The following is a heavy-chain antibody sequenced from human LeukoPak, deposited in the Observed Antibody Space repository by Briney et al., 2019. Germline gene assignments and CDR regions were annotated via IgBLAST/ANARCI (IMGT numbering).Heavy chain of an antibody. V-gene: IGHV4-39*01. CDR2: IYYSGST. CDR1: GGSISSSSYY. J-gene: IGHJ4*02. Sequence: SETLSLTCTVSGGSISSSSYYWGWIRQPPGKGLEWIGSIYYSGSTYYNPSLKSRVTISVDTSKNQFSLKLSSVTAADTAVYYGALPGYCSGGSCYPQHVDYWGQGTLVTVSS. CDR3: ALPGYCSGGSCYPQHVDY. D-gene: IGHD2-15*01.